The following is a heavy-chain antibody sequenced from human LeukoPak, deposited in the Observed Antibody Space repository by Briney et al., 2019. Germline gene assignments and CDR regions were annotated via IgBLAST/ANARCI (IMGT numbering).Heavy chain of an antibody. CDR1: RDTFSSYA. J-gene: IGHJ4*02. V-gene: IGHV1-69*04. CDR2: IIPILGLA. CDR3: ARAWMDCSSTSCYSFDY. D-gene: IGHD2-2*01. Sequence: SVKVPCKASRDTFSSYAISWVRQAPGQGLEWMGRIIPILGLANYAQKFQGRLTITAHKSASAAYMELSSLRSEDTAVYYCARAWMDCSSTSCYSFDYWGQGTLVTVSS.